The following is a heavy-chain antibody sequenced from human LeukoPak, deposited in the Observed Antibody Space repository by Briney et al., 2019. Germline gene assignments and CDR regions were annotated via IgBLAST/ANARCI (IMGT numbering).Heavy chain of an antibody. J-gene: IGHJ4*02. V-gene: IGHV3-23*01. CDR2: MSGSGGST. D-gene: IGHD3-10*01. CDR3: AKDFYYGSGSYQFDY. CDR1: GFTFSSYA. Sequence: GGSLRLSCAASGFTFSSYAMSWVRQAPGKGLEWVSAMSGSGGSTYYADSVRGRFTISRDNSKNTLYLKMNSLRAEDTAVYYCAKDFYYGSGSYQFDYWGQGTLVTVSS.